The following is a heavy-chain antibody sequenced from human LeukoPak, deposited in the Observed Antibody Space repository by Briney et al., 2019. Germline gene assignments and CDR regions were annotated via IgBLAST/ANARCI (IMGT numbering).Heavy chain of an antibody. V-gene: IGHV4-34*01. Sequence: SETLSLTCAVYGGSFSGYYWSWIRQPPGKGLEWIGEINHSGSTTYNPSLKSRLTISVGTSNKQFSLKLSNVPAADTAVDYCGGGLSGGSYYFDYWGQGTQVTDSS. CDR1: GGSFSGYY. D-gene: IGHD1-26*01. J-gene: IGHJ4*02. CDR2: INHSGST. CDR3: GGGLSGGSYYFDY.